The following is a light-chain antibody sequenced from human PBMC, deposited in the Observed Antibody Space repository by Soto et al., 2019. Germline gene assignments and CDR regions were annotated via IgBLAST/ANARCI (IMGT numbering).Light chain of an antibody. J-gene: IGKJ4*01. CDR2: WAS. Sequence: DIVMTQSPDSLAVSLGERATINCKSSQSVLYSSNNKNYLAWYQQKPGQPPKLLIYWASTREAGVSDRFSASGSGTDFSLTISSLQAEDVGLYYCQQYYTTPLTFGGGTKVEI. V-gene: IGKV4-1*01. CDR1: QSVLYSSNNKNY. CDR3: QQYYTTPLT.